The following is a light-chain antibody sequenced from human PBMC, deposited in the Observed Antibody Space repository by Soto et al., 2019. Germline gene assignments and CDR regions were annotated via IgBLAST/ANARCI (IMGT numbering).Light chain of an antibody. CDR3: QQLKSYPVT. V-gene: IGKV1-9*01. Sequence: DIQLTQSPSFLSASVGDRVTITCRASQGISSYLAWYQQEPGKAPKPLIYAASTLQSGVPSRFSGSGSGTEFTLTISSLQPEDFATYYCQQLKSYPVTFGEGTKVEIK. CDR1: QGISSY. J-gene: IGKJ4*01. CDR2: AAS.